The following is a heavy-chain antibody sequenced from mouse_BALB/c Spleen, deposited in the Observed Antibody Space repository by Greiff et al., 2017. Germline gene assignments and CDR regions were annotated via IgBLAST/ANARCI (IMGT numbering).Heavy chain of an antibody. CDR3: ARGLTGTRFDY. Sequence: DVKLVESGPGLVKPSQSLSLTCSVTGYSITSGYYWNWIRQFPGNKLEWMGYISYDGSNNYNPSLKNRISITRDTSKNQFFLKLNSVTTEDTATYYCARGLTGTRFDYWGQGTTLTVSS. V-gene: IGHV3-6*02. J-gene: IGHJ2*01. CDR1: GYSITSGYY. CDR2: ISYDGSN. D-gene: IGHD4-1*01.